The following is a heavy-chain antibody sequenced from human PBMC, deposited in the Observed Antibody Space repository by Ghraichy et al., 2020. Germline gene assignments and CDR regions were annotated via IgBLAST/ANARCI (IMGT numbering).Heavy chain of an antibody. D-gene: IGHD2-21*01. CDR3: ARDLVVPDFGLVSYAFDV. Sequence: GESLNISCATSGFVFSRYKMNWVRQAPGKGLEWVSYINRSGDLVAYADSVKGRFTISRDNARNSLYLQMNSLRDEDTAVYYCARDLVVPDFGLVSYAFDVWGLGTMVTVSS. V-gene: IGHV3-48*02. CDR2: INRSGDLV. CDR1: GFVFSRYK. J-gene: IGHJ3*01.